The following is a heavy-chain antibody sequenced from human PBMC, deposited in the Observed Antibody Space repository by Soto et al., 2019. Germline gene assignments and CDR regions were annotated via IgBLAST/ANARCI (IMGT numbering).Heavy chain of an antibody. D-gene: IGHD2-15*01. CDR1: ELPFSDYI. CDR2: ISSSRSTI. V-gene: IGHV3-48*01. J-gene: IGHJ3*02. CDR3: ARMCSVVSCFNAFDI. Sequence: GGSMIVSCVAYELPFSDYIMNWVRQTTGKGLEWLSYISSSRSTIYNADSVKGRFTISRDNAENSLYLQMNSLRVEDTAVFYYARMCSVVSCFNAFDIWGKGTMVTVSS.